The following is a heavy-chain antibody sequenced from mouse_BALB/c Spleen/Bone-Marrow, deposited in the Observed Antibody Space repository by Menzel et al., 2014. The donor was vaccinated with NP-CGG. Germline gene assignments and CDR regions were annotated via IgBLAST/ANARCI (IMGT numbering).Heavy chain of an antibody. D-gene: IGHD2-13*01. Sequence: EVKLMESGGGLVQPGGSLKLSCATSGFTFSDYYMYWVRQTPEKRLEWVAYISNGGGSTYYPDTVKGRFTISRDNAKNTLYLQVSRLKSEDTAMYYCARQDYSYYYAMDYWGQGTSVTVSS. J-gene: IGHJ4*01. V-gene: IGHV5-12*02. CDR2: ISNGGGST. CDR1: GFTFSDYY. CDR3: ARQDYSYYYAMDY.